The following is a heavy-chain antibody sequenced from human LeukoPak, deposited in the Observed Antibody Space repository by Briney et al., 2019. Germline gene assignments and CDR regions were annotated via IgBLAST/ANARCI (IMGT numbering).Heavy chain of an antibody. V-gene: IGHV4-59*01. CDR3: ASPTKGGWFDP. Sequence: PSETLSLTCTVSGGSISSYYWSWIRQPPGKGLEWIGYIYYSGSTNYNPSLKSRVTISVDTSKNQFSLKLSSVTAADTAVYYCASPTKGGWFDPWGQGTLVTVSS. J-gene: IGHJ5*02. CDR1: GGSISSYY. CDR2: IYYSGST. D-gene: IGHD2-15*01.